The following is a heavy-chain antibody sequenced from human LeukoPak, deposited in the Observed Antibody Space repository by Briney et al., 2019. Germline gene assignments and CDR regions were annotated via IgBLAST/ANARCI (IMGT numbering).Heavy chain of an antibody. Sequence: PGGSLRLSCAASGFTFSSFAMSWVRQAPGKGLEWVSSFSGSGERTYYADYVKGRFTVHRDNSKNTLNLQLNSLRPEDTAVYYCAKDAIGQYRPYYFDCWGQGTLVTVSS. V-gene: IGHV3-23*01. CDR1: GFTFSSFA. J-gene: IGHJ4*02. CDR3: AKDAIGQYRPYYFDC. CDR2: FSGSGERT. D-gene: IGHD3-16*02.